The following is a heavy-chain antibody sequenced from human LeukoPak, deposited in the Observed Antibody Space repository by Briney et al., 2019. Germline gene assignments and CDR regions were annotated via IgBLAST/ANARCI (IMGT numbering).Heavy chain of an antibody. V-gene: IGHV3-7*04. D-gene: IGHD5-12*01. CDR2: IKEGGSDK. CDR3: ARYDGYDLRY. Sequence: GGSLRLSCAASGFTFSNYWMSWVRQAPGKGLEWGAKIKEGGSDKHYLDSVKGRFTISRDNAKNSLYLEMNGLRAEDTAVYYCARYDGYDLRYWGQGTLVTVSS. J-gene: IGHJ4*02. CDR1: GFTFSNYW.